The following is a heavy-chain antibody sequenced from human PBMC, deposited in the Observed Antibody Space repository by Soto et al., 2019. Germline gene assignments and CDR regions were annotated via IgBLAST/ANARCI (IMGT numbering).Heavy chain of an antibody. CDR1: GISFSAYH. CDR3: AGTYDPADY. V-gene: IGHV3-21*01. D-gene: IGHD3-22*01. Sequence: ESGGGLVKPGGSLRLSCAASGISFSAYHMNWVRQAPGKGLEWVASITPSGRFINYADSVEGRFFISRDNTKNSLFLQMNSLRGEDTAVYYCAGTYDPADYWGQGTLVVVSS. CDR2: ITPSGRFI. J-gene: IGHJ4*02.